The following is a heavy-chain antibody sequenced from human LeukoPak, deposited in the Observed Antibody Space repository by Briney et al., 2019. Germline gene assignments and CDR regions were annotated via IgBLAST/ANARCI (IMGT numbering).Heavy chain of an antibody. Sequence: SETLSLTCAVYGGSFSGYYWSWIRQPPGKGLEWIGEINHSGSTNYNPSLKSRVTISVGTSKNQFSLKLSSVTAADTAVYYCARWRAYCSSTSCYGNYFDYWGQGTLVTVSS. V-gene: IGHV4-34*01. CDR2: INHSGST. CDR1: GGSFSGYY. D-gene: IGHD2-2*01. J-gene: IGHJ4*02. CDR3: ARWRAYCSSTSCYGNYFDY.